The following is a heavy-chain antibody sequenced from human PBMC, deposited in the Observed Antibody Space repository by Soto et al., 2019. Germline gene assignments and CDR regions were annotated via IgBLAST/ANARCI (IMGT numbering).Heavy chain of an antibody. CDR2: MNPNSGNT. Sequence: QVQLVQSGAEVKKPGASVKVSCKASGYTFTSYDINWVRQATGQGLEWMGWMNPNSGNTGYAQKFQGRVTMTRNTSISTAYMELSSLRSEDTAVYYCARGLNVRKGRGYCSGGSCHSVVQYYYMDVWGKGTTVTVSS. D-gene: IGHD2-15*01. V-gene: IGHV1-8*01. J-gene: IGHJ6*03. CDR1: GYTFTSYD. CDR3: ARGLNVRKGRGYCSGGSCHSVVQYYYMDV.